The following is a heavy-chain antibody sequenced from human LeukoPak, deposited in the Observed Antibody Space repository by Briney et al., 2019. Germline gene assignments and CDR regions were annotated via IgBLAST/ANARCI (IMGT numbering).Heavy chain of an antibody. CDR2: ISSSSSYI. J-gene: IGHJ4*02. CDR1: GFTFSSYS. Sequence: PGGSLRLSCVASGFTFSSYSMNWVRQAPGKGLEWVSSISSSSSYIYYADSVKGRFTISRDNAKNSLFLQMNSLRAEDTAVYYCARDGEDIVVVPAANFDYWGQGTLVTVSS. D-gene: IGHD2-2*01. V-gene: IGHV3-21*01. CDR3: ARDGEDIVVVPAANFDY.